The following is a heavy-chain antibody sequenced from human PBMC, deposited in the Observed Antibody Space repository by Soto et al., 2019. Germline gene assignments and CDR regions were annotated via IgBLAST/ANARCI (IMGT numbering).Heavy chain of an antibody. CDR2: IIPIFGTA. V-gene: IGHV1-69*12. D-gene: IGHD2-15*01. CDR3: ARDPREVVVAATGAFDI. CDR1: GGTFSSYA. Sequence: QVQLVQSGAEVKKPGSSVKVSCKASGGTFSSYAMSWVRQAPGQGLEWMGGIIPIFGTANYAQKFQGRVTITADESTSTAYMELSSLRSEDTAVYYCARDPREVVVAATGAFDIWGQGTMVTVSS. J-gene: IGHJ3*02.